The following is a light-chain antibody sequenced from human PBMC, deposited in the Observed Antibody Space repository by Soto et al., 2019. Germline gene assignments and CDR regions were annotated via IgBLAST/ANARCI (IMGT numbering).Light chain of an antibody. CDR1: QSFRGL. CDR3: QQYGSSTWT. CDR2: DAY. V-gene: IGKV3-20*01. J-gene: IGKJ1*01. Sequence: EVVLTQSPVTLSLSPGERATLSCRASQSFRGLLAWYQQKPGQAPRLLIYDAYNRATGIPPRFSGSGSGTDFTLTISRLEPEDFAVYYCQQYGSSTWTFGQGTKVDIK.